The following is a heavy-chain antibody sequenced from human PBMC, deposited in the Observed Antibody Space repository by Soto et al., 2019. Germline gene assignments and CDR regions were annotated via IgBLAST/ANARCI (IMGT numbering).Heavy chain of an antibody. CDR2: ISSSSSTI. CDR3: ARGPRGVPYPPLLTDY. J-gene: IGHJ4*02. CDR1: WVILISYS. Sequence: GGSLRLSCASSWVILISYSMNWVRQAPGKGLEWVSYISSSSSTIYYADSVRGRFTISRDNARTSLYLHMNSLRDEDTAVYYCARGPRGVPYPPLLTDYWGQGTLVTVSS. V-gene: IGHV3-48*02. D-gene: IGHD2-21*02.